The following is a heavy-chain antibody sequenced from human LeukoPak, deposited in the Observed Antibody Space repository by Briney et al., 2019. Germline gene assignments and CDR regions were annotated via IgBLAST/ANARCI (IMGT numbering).Heavy chain of an antibody. CDR1: GFTFSSYG. V-gene: IGHV3-30*03. Sequence: GRSLRLSCAASGFTFSSYGIHWVRQAPGKGLEWVAVISYDGSNKYYADSVKGRFTISRDNSKNTLYLQMNSLRAEDTAVYYCATKNAGTSYYMDVWGKGATVTISS. J-gene: IGHJ6*03. CDR3: ATKNAGTSYYMDV. CDR2: ISYDGSNK. D-gene: IGHD1-1*01.